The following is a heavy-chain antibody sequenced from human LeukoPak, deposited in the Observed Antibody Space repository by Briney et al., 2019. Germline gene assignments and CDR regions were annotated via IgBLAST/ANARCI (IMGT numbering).Heavy chain of an antibody. Sequence: SETLSLTCTVSGGSISSYDWSWIRQPPGKGLEWIGYIYYSGSTNYNPSLKSRVTISVDTSKNQFSLKLSSVTATDTAVYYCATHSVRYRDGMDVWGQGTTVTVSS. J-gene: IGHJ6*02. D-gene: IGHD4-11*01. CDR2: IYYSGST. CDR3: ATHSVRYRDGMDV. V-gene: IGHV4-59*08. CDR1: GGSISSYD.